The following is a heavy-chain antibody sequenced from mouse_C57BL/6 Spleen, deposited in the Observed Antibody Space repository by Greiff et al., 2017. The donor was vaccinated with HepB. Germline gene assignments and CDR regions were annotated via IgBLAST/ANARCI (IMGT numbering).Heavy chain of an antibody. D-gene: IGHD2-2*01. CDR1: GYAFSSYW. CDR3: ARFLYGYDDWYFDV. Sequence: VQLQQSGAELVKPGASVKISCKASGYAFSSYWMNWVKQRPGKGLEWIGQIYPGDGDTNYNGKFKGKATLTADKSSSTAYMQLSSLTSEDSAVYFCARFLYGYDDWYFDVWGTGTTVTVSS. J-gene: IGHJ1*03. V-gene: IGHV1-80*01. CDR2: IYPGDGDT.